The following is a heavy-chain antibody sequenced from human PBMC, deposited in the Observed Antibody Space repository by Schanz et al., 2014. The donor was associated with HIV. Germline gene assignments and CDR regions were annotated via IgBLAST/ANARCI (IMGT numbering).Heavy chain of an antibody. D-gene: IGHD2-2*02. V-gene: IGHV3-33*05. J-gene: IGHJ5*02. CDR1: GFTFSNYG. CDR3: ARGGSPEEEVVEPAAIGAA. CDR2: ITYDGSNK. Sequence: VQLVESGGGVVRPGRSLRLSCAVSGFTFSNYGMHWVRQAPGKGLEWMAVITYDGSNKYYADSVKGRFTISRDNSRKGRYRQMNRLRVDDSAVYYCARGGSPEEEVVEPAAIGAAWGQGTLVTVSS.